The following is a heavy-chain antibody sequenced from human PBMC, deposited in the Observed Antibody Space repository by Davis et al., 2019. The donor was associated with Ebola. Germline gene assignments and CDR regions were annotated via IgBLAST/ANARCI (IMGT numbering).Heavy chain of an antibody. CDR1: GFTFSSYW. J-gene: IGHJ4*02. CDR2: INSDGSST. V-gene: IGHV3-74*01. CDR3: ARGTGGWDY. Sequence: GESLKISCAASGFTFSSYWMHWVRQAPGKGLVWVSRINSDGSSTSYADSVKGRFTISRDNAKNTLYLQMNSLRAEDTAVYYCARGTGGWDYWGQGTLVTVSS. D-gene: IGHD6-19*01.